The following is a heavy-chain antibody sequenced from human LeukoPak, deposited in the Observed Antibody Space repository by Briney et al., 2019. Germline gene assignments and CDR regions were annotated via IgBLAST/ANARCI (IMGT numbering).Heavy chain of an antibody. D-gene: IGHD6-13*01. Sequence: GGSLRLSCAASGFTVSSNYMSWVRQAPGKGLEWVSVIYSGGSTYYADSVKGRFTTSRDNSKNTLYLQMNSLRAEDTAVYYCASSDSSSWEVIDYWGQGTLVTVSS. J-gene: IGHJ4*02. CDR3: ASSDSSSWEVIDY. CDR1: GFTVSSNY. V-gene: IGHV3-53*01. CDR2: IYSGGST.